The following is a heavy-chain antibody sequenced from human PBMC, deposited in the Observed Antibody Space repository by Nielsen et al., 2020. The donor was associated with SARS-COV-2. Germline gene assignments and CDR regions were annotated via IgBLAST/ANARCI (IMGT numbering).Heavy chain of an antibody. V-gene: IGHV3-30-3*01. J-gene: IGHJ6*02. CDR3: ARCLWELWEHYYYGMDV. CDR2: ISYDGSNK. Sequence: GESLKISCAASGFTFSSYAMHWVRQAPGKGLEWVAVISYDGSNKYYADSVKGRFTISRDNSKNTLYLQMNSLRAEGTAVYYCARCLWELWEHYYYGMDVWGQGTTVTVSS. D-gene: IGHD3-16*01. CDR1: GFTFSSYA.